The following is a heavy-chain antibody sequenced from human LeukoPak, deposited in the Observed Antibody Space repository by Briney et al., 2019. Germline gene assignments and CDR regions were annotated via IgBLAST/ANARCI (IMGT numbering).Heavy chain of an antibody. D-gene: IGHD2-21*01. CDR2: INNSGGKT. Sequence: GGSLRLSCAASGFTFSSYTMGWVRQAPGKGLEWISDINNSGGKTYYADSVKGRFTISRDNSKNTLYLQMSSLRAEDTAVYYCAKEFNRGLPDYWGQGTLVTVPS. CDR1: GFTFSSYT. V-gene: IGHV3-23*01. J-gene: IGHJ4*02. CDR3: AKEFNRGLPDY.